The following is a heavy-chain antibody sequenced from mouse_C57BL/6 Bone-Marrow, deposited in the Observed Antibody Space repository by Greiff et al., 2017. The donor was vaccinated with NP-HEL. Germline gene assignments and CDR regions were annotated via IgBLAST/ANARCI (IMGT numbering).Heavy chain of an antibody. D-gene: IGHD1-1*01. CDR2: IYPRDGST. Sequence: VQLQQSDAELVKPGASVKISCKVSGYTFTDHTIHWMKQRPGQGLEWIGYIYPRDGSTKYNEKFKGKATLTADKSSSTAYMQLNSLTSEDSAVYVWARWACSVVGDYYAMDYWGQGTSVTVSS. CDR1: GYTFTDHT. J-gene: IGHJ4*01. CDR3: ARWACSVVGDYYAMDY. V-gene: IGHV1-78*01.